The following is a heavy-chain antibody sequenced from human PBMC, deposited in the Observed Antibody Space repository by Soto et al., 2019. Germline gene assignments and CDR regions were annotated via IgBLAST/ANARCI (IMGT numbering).Heavy chain of an antibody. J-gene: IGHJ3*02. CDR3: AHIRTGYCSSTGSNINALDI. V-gene: IGHV2-70*01. CDR1: WFSLRPRTMS. Sequence: GPVQINRPETRTVTFGFSWFSLRPRTMSVSWMRQPLGKSLEWLALINLNDHKYYNTTLKTRLTISKDTSNNKAALTMTNMDPVDTATYYAAHIRTGYCSSTGSNINALDIWGQGTMVTVSS. CDR2: INLNDHK. D-gene: IGHD2-2*01.